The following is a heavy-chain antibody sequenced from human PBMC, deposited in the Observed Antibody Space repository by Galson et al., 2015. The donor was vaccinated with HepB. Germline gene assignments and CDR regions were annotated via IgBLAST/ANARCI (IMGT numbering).Heavy chain of an antibody. J-gene: IGHJ3*02. Sequence: SVKVSCKASGYTFTSYGISWVRQAPGQGLEWMGWISAYNGNTNYAQKLLGRVTMTTDTSTSTAYMELRSLRSDDTAVYYCARDRQQLVRGAFDIWGQGTMVTVSS. D-gene: IGHD6-13*01. CDR1: GYTFTSYG. V-gene: IGHV1-18*01. CDR3: ARDRQQLVRGAFDI. CDR2: ISAYNGNT.